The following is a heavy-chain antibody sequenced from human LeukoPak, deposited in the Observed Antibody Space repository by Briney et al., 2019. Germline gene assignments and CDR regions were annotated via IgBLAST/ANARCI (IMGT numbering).Heavy chain of an antibody. CDR1: GFTFSSYA. J-gene: IGHJ4*02. CDR3: ASHYCSSGSCYVDY. CDR2: ISGSGGST. V-gene: IGHV3-23*01. D-gene: IGHD2-15*01. Sequence: PGGSRRLSFEAPGFTFSSYAMSWVRQAPGKGLEWVSAISGSGGSTYYADSVEGRFTISRDNSDNRLYLQMNSLRVDDTAVYYCASHYCSSGSCYVDYWGQGTLVTVSS.